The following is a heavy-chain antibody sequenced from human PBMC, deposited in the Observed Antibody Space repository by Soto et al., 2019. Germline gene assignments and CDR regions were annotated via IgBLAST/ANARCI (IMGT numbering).Heavy chain of an antibody. V-gene: IGHV3-74*01. D-gene: IGHD2-8*02. CDR3: AKEQTTGAHYALDY. J-gene: IGHJ4*02. CDR2: INSDYT. CDR1: GFTFSSYW. Sequence: GGSLRLSCAASGFTFSSYWMHWVRQAPGKGLVWVSRINSDYTSYIASVKGRFTISRDNSKNTLYLQMNSLRAEDTAVYFCAKEQTTGAHYALDYWSQGTLVTVSS.